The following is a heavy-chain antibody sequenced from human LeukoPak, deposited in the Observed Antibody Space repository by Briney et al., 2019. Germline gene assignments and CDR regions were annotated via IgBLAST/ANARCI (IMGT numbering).Heavy chain of an antibody. CDR2: ISSSSSYI. V-gene: IGHV3-21*01. D-gene: IGHD6-19*01. CDR1: GFTFSSYS. CDR3: ARIAVAVGEFDY. J-gene: IGHJ4*02. Sequence: GGSLRLSCAASGFTFSSYSMNWVRQTPGNGLEWVSSISSSSSYIYYADSVKGRFTISRDNAKNSLYLQMNSLRAEDTAVYYCARIAVAVGEFDYWGQGTLVTVSS.